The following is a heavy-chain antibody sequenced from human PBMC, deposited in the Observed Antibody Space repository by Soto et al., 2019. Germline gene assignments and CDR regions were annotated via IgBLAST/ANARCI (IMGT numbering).Heavy chain of an antibody. CDR1: GFTFSSYG. D-gene: IGHD3-22*01. J-gene: IGHJ4*02. CDR3: AKIRIVGYYDSYPYGRGLDY. V-gene: IGHV3-30*18. Sequence: GGSLRLSCAASGFTFSSYGMHWVRQAPGKGLEWVAVISYDGSNKYYAGSVKSRFTISRDNSKNTLYQQMNSLRAEDTAVYYCAKIRIVGYYDSYPYGRGLDYWGQGTLVTVSS. CDR2: ISYDGSNK.